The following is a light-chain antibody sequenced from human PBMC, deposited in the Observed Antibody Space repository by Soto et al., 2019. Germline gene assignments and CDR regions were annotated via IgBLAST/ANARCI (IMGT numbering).Light chain of an antibody. J-gene: IGLJ1*01. V-gene: IGLV2-8*01. CDR3: SSYAGSNYV. Sequence: QSALTQPRSASGSPGQSVTISCTGTSSDVGGYNYVSWYQQHPGKAPKLMIYEVSKRPSGVPDRFSGSKSGNTASLTVSGLQAEDEADYYCSSYAGSNYVFGTGTKVTVL. CDR1: SSDVGGYNY. CDR2: EVS.